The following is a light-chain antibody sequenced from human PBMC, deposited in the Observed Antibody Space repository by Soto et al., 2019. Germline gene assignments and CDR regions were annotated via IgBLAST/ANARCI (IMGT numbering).Light chain of an antibody. CDR2: KAS. CDR1: QCITDW. V-gene: IGKV1-5*03. CDR3: QYWDAYWWT. Sequence: DIQMTQSPSTLSASVGDGVTITCRDSQCITDWLAWYQQKPRKAPKFLSYKASNLECGVPSRVSGSGSGTEFHLTISSVHPDDGATSYCQYWDAYWWTFGQGTKVEIK. J-gene: IGKJ1*01.